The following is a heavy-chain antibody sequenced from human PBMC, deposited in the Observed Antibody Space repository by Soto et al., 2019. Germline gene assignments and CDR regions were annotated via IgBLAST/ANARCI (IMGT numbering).Heavy chain of an antibody. CDR2: IYYSGST. Sequence: SETLSLTCTVSGGSISSSSYYWGWIRQPPGKGLEWIGSIYYSGSTYYNPSLKSRVTISVDTSKNQFSLKLSSVTAADTAVYYCAGLSGWLGDGGFDYWGQGTLVTVSS. D-gene: IGHD6-19*01. J-gene: IGHJ4*02. CDR1: GGSISSSSYY. CDR3: AGLSGWLGDGGFDY. V-gene: IGHV4-39*01.